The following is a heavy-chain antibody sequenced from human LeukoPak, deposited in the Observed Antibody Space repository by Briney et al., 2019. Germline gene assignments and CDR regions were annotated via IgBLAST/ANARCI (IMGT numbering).Heavy chain of an antibody. CDR1: GYTFTSYD. J-gene: IGHJ4*02. CDR2: IIPIFGTA. V-gene: IGHV1-69*13. CDR3: ASFGI. Sequence: EASVKVSCKASGYTFTSYDINWVRQATGQGLEWMGGIIPIFGTANYAQKFQGRVTITADESTSTAYMELSSLRSEDTAVYYCASFGIWGQGTLVTVSS. D-gene: IGHD3-16*01.